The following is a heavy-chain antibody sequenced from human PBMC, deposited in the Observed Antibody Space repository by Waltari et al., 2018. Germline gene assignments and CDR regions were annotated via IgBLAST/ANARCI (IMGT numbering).Heavy chain of an antibody. J-gene: IGHJ6*02. CDR3: SRRLDA. V-gene: IGHV3-7*01. CDR1: GLPFSSSW. Sequence: EVQLVESGGGLVQPGGSLRLSGAASGLPFSSSWMDWVRPAPGRGLEWVANIKEDGSEKYYVDSVKGRFIISRDNAKNSLYLQMTSLRVEDTAVYYCSRRLDAWGQGTTVTVSS. CDR2: IKEDGSEK.